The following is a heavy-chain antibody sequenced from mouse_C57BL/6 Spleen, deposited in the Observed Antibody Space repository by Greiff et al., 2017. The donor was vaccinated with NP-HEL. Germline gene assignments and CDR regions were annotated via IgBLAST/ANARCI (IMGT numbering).Heavy chain of an antibody. J-gene: IGHJ4*01. Sequence: VQLQQSGPELVKPGASVKISCKASGYAFSSSWMNWVKQRPGKGLEWIGRIYPGGGGTNYNGKFKGKATLTADKSSSTAYMQLSSLPSEYSAVYFCERDEDGCYEGYAMDYWGQGTSVTVSS. CDR3: ERDEDGCYEGYAMDY. CDR1: GYAFSSSW. V-gene: IGHV1-82*01. D-gene: IGHD2-3*01. CDR2: IYPGGGGT.